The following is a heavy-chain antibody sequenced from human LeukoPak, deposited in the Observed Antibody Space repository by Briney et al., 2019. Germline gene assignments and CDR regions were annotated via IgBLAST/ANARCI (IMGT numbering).Heavy chain of an antibody. CDR3: ARRPPIEVVITNPGYFDL. CDR1: GGSISSSSYY. V-gene: IGHV4-39*01. D-gene: IGHD3-22*01. Sequence: PSETLSLTCTVSGGSISSSSYYWGWIRQPPGKGLEWIGSIYYSGSTYYNPSLKSRVTISVDTSKNQFSLKLSSVTAADTAVYYCARRPPIEVVITNPGYFDLWGRGTLVTVSS. J-gene: IGHJ2*01. CDR2: IYYSGST.